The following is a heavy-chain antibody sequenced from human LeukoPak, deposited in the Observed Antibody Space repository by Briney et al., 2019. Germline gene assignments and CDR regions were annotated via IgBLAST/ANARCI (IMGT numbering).Heavy chain of an antibody. CDR2: ISPNSGGT. V-gene: IGHV1-2*02. CDR3: ATTGYGGTYDAFDI. J-gene: IGHJ3*02. Sequence: ASVKVSCKASRYTLTGYYFHWVRQAPGQGLEWMGWISPNSGGTNYAQKFQGRVTMTRDTSISTIHMELGRLRFDDTAVFYCATTGYGGTYDAFDIWGQGTMVTVSS. CDR1: RYTLTGYY. D-gene: IGHD4-23*01.